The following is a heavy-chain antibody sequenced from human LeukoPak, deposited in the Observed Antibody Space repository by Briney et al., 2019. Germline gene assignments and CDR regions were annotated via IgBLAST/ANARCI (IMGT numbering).Heavy chain of an antibody. CDR2: INHSGST. CDR3: ARSSGSFDY. D-gene: IGHD6-19*01. J-gene: IGHJ4*02. V-gene: IGHV4-34*01. CDR1: GGSFSGYY. Sequence: SETLSLTRAVHGGSFSGYYWSWIRQPPGKGLEWIGEINHSGSTNYNPSLKSRVTISVDKSKNQFSLKLSSVTAADTAVYYCARSSGSFDYWGQGTLVTVSS.